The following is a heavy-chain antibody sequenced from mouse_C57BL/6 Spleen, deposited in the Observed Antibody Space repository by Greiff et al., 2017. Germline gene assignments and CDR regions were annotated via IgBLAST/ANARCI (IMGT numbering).Heavy chain of an antibody. D-gene: IGHD3-3*01. Sequence: DVMLVESGGGLVQPGESLKLSCESNEYEFPSHDMSWVRKTPEKRLELVAAINSDGGSTYYPDTMERRFIISRDNTKKTLYLQMSSLRSEDTALYYVARQGDEAWFAYWGQGTLVTVSA. V-gene: IGHV5-2*01. CDR2: INSDGGST. CDR1: EYEFPSHD. J-gene: IGHJ3*01. CDR3: ARQGDEAWFAY.